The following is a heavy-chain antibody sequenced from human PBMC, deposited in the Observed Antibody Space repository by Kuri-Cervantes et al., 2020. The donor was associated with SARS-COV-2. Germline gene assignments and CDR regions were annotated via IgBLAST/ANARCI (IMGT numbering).Heavy chain of an antibody. J-gene: IGHJ3*02. Sequence: LSLTCAASGFTFSSYAMHWVRQAPGKGLEWVAVISYDGSNKYYADSVKGRFTISRDNAKNSLYLQMNSLRAEDTAVYYCARVAHALKGYCSSTSCYGQAETGYAFDIWGQGTMVTVSS. CDR2: ISYDGSNK. V-gene: IGHV3-30-3*01. D-gene: IGHD2-2*01. CDR3: ARVAHALKGYCSSTSCYGQAETGYAFDI. CDR1: GFTFSSYA.